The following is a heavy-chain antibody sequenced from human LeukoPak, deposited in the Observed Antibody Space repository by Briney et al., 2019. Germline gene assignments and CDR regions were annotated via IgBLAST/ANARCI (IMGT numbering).Heavy chain of an antibody. D-gene: IGHD1-26*01. CDR1: GFTFSSYW. Sequence: GSLRLSCAASGFTFSSYWMSWVRQAPGKGLEWVANIKQDGSEKYYVDSVKGRFTISRDNAKNSLYLQMNSLRAEDTAVYYCAKAPRGVVGAIDYWGQGTLVTVSS. V-gene: IGHV3-7*01. CDR3: AKAPRGVVGAIDY. CDR2: IKQDGSEK. J-gene: IGHJ4*02.